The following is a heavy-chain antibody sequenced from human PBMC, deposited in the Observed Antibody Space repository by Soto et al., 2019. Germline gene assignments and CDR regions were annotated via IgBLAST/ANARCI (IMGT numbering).Heavy chain of an antibody. CDR2: IIPILGIA. CDR1: GGTFSSYT. CDR3: ARDLGDIVATISLKGFDAFDI. D-gene: IGHD5-12*01. J-gene: IGHJ3*02. V-gene: IGHV1-69*08. Sequence: QVQLVQSGAEVKKPGSSVKVSCKASGGTFSSYTISWVRQAPGQGLEWMGRIIPILGIANYAQKFQGRVTITEDKSTSTAYMELSSLRSEDTAVYYCARDLGDIVATISLKGFDAFDIWGQGTMVTVSS.